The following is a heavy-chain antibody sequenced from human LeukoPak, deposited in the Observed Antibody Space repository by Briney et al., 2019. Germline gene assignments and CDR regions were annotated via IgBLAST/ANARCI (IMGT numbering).Heavy chain of an antibody. D-gene: IGHD5-12*01. CDR3: ARVSGYDWESFYDY. V-gene: IGHV4-34*01. CDR1: GESFSGNY. Sequence: SETLSLTCAVYGESFSGNYWNWIRQSPGKGLEWIGEINHSGTTNSNPSLKSRVTLLVDTSKNQFSLKLNSVTAADTAVYYCARVSGYDWESFYDYWGQGTLVTVSS. CDR2: INHSGTT. J-gene: IGHJ4*02.